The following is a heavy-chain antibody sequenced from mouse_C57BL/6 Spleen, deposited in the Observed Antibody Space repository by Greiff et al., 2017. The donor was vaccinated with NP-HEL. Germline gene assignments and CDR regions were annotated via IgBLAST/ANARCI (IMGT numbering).Heavy chain of an antibody. CDR3: ARRYYGIEGYFDV. V-gene: IGHV1-50*01. J-gene: IGHJ1*03. Sequence: QVQLQQPGAELVKPGASVKLSCKASGYTFTSYWMQWVKQRPGQGLEWIGEIDPSDSYTNYNQKFKGKATLTVDTSSSTAYMQLSSLTSEDSAVYYCARRYYGIEGYFDVWGTGTTVTVSS. CDR2: IDPSDSYT. D-gene: IGHD1-1*01. CDR1: GYTFTSYW.